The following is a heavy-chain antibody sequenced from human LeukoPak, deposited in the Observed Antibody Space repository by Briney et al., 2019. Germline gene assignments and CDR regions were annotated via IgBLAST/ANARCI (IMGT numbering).Heavy chain of an antibody. CDR2: IYYSGST. V-gene: IGHV4-59*08. Sequence: PSETLSLTCAVYGGSFSGYYWSWIRQPPGKGLEWMGYIYYSGSTNYNPSLKSRVTISVDTSKNQFSLKLSSVTAADTAVYYCARTTWYYYDSSGHTGLYYFDYWGQGTLVTVSS. CDR3: ARTTWYYYDSSGHTGLYYFDY. J-gene: IGHJ4*02. CDR1: GGSFSGYY. D-gene: IGHD3-22*01.